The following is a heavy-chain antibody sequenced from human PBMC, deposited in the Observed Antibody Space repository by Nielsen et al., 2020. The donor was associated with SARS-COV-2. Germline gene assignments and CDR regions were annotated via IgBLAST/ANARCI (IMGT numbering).Heavy chain of an antibody. CDR1: GGTFSSYA. CDR2: IIPIFGTA. CDR3: ARGPFSPYSSSTHFSGYYYGMDV. V-gene: IGHV1-69*13. D-gene: IGHD6-6*01. Sequence: SVKVSCTASGGTFSSYAISWVRQAPGQGLAWMGGIIPIFGTANYAQKFQGRVTITADESTSTAYMELSSLRSEDTAVYYCARGPFSPYSSSTHFSGYYYGMDVWGQGTTVTVSS. J-gene: IGHJ6*02.